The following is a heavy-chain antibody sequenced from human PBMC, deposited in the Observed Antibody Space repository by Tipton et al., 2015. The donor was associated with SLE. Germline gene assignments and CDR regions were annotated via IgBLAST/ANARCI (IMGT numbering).Heavy chain of an antibody. CDR3: ARGEPEGLTTNTFDI. CDR1: GVSISPNY. CDR2: IYYSGST. V-gene: IGHV4-59*01. Sequence: TLSLTCTVSGVSISPNYWSWIRQPPGKGLEWIGYIYYSGSTNYNPSLKSRATISLDTSKKQFSLRLTSVPAADAAVYYCARGEPEGLTTNTFDIWGQGTMVTVSS. D-gene: IGHD1-1*01. J-gene: IGHJ3*02.